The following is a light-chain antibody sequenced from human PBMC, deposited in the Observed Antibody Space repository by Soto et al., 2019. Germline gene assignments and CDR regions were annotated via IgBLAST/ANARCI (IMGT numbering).Light chain of an antibody. V-gene: IGLV4-69*01. Sequence: QLVLTQSPSASASLGASVKLTCTLSSGHSSYAIARHQQQPEKGPRYLMKLNSDGSHSKGDGIPDRFSGSSSGAERYLTISSLQSEDGADYYCQTWGTGIQVFGGGTKLTVL. CDR3: QTWGTGIQV. J-gene: IGLJ2*01. CDR1: SGHSSYA. CDR2: LNSDGSH.